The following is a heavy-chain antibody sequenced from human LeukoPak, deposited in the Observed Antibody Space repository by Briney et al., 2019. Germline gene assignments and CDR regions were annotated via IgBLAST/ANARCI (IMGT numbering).Heavy chain of an antibody. J-gene: IGHJ6*02. Sequence: PGGSLRLSCAGSGFTVSSNYMSWVRQAPGKGLEWVSAISGSGGSTYYADSVKGRFTISRDNSKNTLYLQMNSLRAEDTAVYYCAKDLQQWLVVSGMDVWGQGTTVTVSS. V-gene: IGHV3-23*01. CDR3: AKDLQQWLVVSGMDV. CDR1: GFTVSSNY. CDR2: ISGSGGST. D-gene: IGHD6-19*01.